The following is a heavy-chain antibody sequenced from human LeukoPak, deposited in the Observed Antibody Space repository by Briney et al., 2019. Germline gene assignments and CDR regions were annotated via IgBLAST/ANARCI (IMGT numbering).Heavy chain of an antibody. J-gene: IGHJ3*02. Sequence: PGGSLRLSCAASGFTFSSYAMSWVRQAPGKGLEWVSGISGSGGSTYYADSVKGRFTISRDNSKNTLYLQMNSLRAEDTAVYYCARRTVDAFDIWGQGTMVTVSS. CDR1: GFTFSSYA. V-gene: IGHV3-23*01. CDR2: ISGSGGST. CDR3: ARRTVDAFDI.